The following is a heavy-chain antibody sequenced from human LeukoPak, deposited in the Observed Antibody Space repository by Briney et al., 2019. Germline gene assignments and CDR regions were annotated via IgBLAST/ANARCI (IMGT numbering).Heavy chain of an antibody. D-gene: IGHD3-22*01. Sequence: SETLSLTCAVSGGSISSGGYSWSWIRQPPGKGLEWIGYIYHSGSTYYNPSFKSRVTISVDRSKNQFSLKLSSVTAADTAVYYCARDQYYYDSSGYYGHYFDYWGQGTLVTVSS. CDR3: ARDQYYYDSSGYYGHYFDY. CDR2: IYHSGST. V-gene: IGHV4-30-2*01. J-gene: IGHJ4*02. CDR1: GGSISSGGYS.